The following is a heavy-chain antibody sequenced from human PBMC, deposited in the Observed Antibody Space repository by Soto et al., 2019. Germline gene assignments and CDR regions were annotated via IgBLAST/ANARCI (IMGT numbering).Heavy chain of an antibody. CDR1: GDIFSNYA. CDR3: ARDLGGCSAGSCRYNWLDS. Sequence: QVQLVQSGAEVKKPGSSVKVSCKASGDIFSNYAISWVRQAPGQGLEWMGGIIPIYGTAHYAQKFQDRVTITAVTSTITADMELSSLRPEDTAVYYCARDLGGCSAGSCRYNWLDSWGQGTLVTVSS. CDR2: IIPIYGTA. D-gene: IGHD2-15*01. V-gene: IGHV1-69*06. J-gene: IGHJ5*01.